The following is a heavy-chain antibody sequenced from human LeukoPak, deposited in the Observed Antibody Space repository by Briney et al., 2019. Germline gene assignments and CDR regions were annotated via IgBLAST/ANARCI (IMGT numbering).Heavy chain of an antibody. Sequence: GGSLRRSCAASGFTFSSYGTHWVRQAPGKGLEWVAIISYDGSKKYYGDSVKGRFTISRDNSKNTLYLQMNSLRAEDTAVYYCAKAYYGSGSPLDWFDPWGQGTLVTVSS. CDR1: GFTFSSYG. J-gene: IGHJ5*02. CDR3: AKAYYGSGSPLDWFDP. V-gene: IGHV3-30*18. D-gene: IGHD3-10*01. CDR2: ISYDGSKK.